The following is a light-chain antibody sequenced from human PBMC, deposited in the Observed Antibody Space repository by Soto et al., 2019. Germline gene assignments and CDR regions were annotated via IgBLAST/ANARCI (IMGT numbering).Light chain of an antibody. CDR2: RNN. Sequence: QSVLTQPPSASGTPGQRVTISCSGSSSNLGSNFVYWYQQLPGTAPKLLIYRNNQRPSGVPDRFSGSKSGTSASLAISGLRSEDEADDSCAAWDDSLSGVVFGGGTKVTVL. CDR3: AAWDDSLSGVV. V-gene: IGLV1-47*01. J-gene: IGLJ2*01. CDR1: SSNLGSNF.